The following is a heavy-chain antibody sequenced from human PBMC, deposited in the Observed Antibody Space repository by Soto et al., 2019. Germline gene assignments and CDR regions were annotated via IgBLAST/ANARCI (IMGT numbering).Heavy chain of an antibody. CDR3: ARGLSRHMVRGVPTPLD. V-gene: IGHV4-31*03. Sequence: SETLSLTCTVSGGSISSGGYYWSWIRQHPGKGLEWIGYIYYSGSTYYNPSLKSRVTISVDTSKNQFSLKLSSVTAADTAVYYCARGLSRHMVRGVPTPLDWGQGTLVTVSS. D-gene: IGHD3-10*01. J-gene: IGHJ4*02. CDR2: IYYSGST. CDR1: GGSISSGGYY.